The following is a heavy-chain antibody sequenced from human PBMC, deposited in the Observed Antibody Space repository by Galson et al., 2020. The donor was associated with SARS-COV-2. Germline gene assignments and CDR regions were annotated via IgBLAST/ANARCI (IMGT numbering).Heavy chain of an antibody. CDR2: ISGSGSAT. Sequence: GGSLRLSCAASGFTFSSYAMNWLRQAPGKGLEWVSGISGSGSATYYAGSVKGRFTISRGNSQNTLYLQMNGLRAEDTAIYYCAKRHRDSSGFDYWGQGARVTVSS. CDR3: AKRHRDSSGFDY. CDR1: GFTFSSYA. J-gene: IGHJ4*02. D-gene: IGHD3-22*01. V-gene: IGHV3-23*01.